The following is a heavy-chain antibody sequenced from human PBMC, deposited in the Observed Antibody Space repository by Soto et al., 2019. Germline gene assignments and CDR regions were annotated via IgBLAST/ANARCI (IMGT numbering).Heavy chain of an antibody. D-gene: IGHD6-19*01. CDR1: GFTFSSYS. CDR2: ISSSSSYI. J-gene: IGHJ4*02. CDR3: ARGSGWGVAGPFAY. V-gene: IGHV3-21*01. Sequence: EVQLVESGGGLVKPGGSLRLSCAASGFTFSSYSMNWVRQAPGKGLEWVSSISSSSSYIYYADSVKGRFTISRDNAKNSLYVEMKGLWSGARGVYSGARGSGWGVAGPFAYWGQGTLVTVSS.